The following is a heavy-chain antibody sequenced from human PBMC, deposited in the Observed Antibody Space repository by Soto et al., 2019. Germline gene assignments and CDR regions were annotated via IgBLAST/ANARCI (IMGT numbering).Heavy chain of an antibody. V-gene: IGHV1-46*01. Sequence: QVQLVQSGAEVEKPGASVKVSCKASGYTFTSYYMHWVRQAPGQGLEWMGIINPSGGSTSYAQKFQGRVTMTRDTSTSTVYMELSSLRSEDTAVYYCARDDYDFWSGYYKAPYYYYGMDVWGQGTTVTVSS. J-gene: IGHJ6*02. CDR3: ARDDYDFWSGYYKAPYYYYGMDV. D-gene: IGHD3-3*01. CDR2: INPSGGST. CDR1: GYTFTSYY.